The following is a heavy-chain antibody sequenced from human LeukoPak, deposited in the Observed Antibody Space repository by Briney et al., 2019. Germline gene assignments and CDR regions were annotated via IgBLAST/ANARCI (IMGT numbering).Heavy chain of an antibody. CDR1: GYTLTSFY. V-gene: IGHV1-18*04. J-gene: IGHJ3*02. CDR3: AREKGYSSGWGSAFDI. CDR2: ISAYNGNT. D-gene: IGHD6-19*01. Sequence: GASVKVSCKASGYTLTSFYMHWVRQAPGQGLEWMGWISAYNGNTNYAQKLQGRVTMTTDTSTSTAYMELRSLRSDDTAVYYCAREKGYSSGWGSAFDIWGQGTMVTVSS.